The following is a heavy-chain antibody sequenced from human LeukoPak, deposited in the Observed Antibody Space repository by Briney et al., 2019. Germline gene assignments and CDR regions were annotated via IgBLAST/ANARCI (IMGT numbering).Heavy chain of an antibody. CDR1: GYTFTGYY. D-gene: IGHD6-19*01. CDR2: INPNSGGT. V-gene: IGHV1-2*02. J-gene: IGHJ4*02. CDR3: ARVSIGPVAGTYFDY. Sequence: GASVKVSCKASGYTFTGYYMHWVRQAPGQGLEWMGWINPNSGGTNYAQKFQGRVTMTRDTSISTAYMELSRLRSDDTAVYYCARVSIGPVAGTYFDYWGQGTLVTVSS.